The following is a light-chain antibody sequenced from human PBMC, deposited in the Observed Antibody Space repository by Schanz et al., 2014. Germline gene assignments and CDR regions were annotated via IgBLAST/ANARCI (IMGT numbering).Light chain of an antibody. Sequence: QSALTQPPSASGSPGQSVTISCTGTSSDVGGYNFVSWYQQHPGKAPKLMIYEVSNRPSGVPDRFSGSKSGNTASLTVSGLQAEDEADYYCSSYTSSSTGVFGGGTKLTVL. J-gene: IGLJ3*02. CDR2: EVS. CDR3: SSYTSSSTGV. V-gene: IGLV2-8*01. CDR1: SSDVGGYNF.